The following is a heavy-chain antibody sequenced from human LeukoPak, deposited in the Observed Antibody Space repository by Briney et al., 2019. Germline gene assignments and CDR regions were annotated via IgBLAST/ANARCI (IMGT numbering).Heavy chain of an antibody. V-gene: IGHV3-53*01. Sequence: GGSLRLSCAAPGFSVSNTYMSWGRQAPGKGLEWVSVIYTGGDTYYADSVRGRFTIFRDTSKTTVNLQMNSLRAEDTALYYCAGGQMFTSGGFDDWGQGALVTVSS. CDR2: IYTGGDT. CDR3: AGGQMFTSGGFDD. D-gene: IGHD6-19*01. J-gene: IGHJ4*02. CDR1: GFSVSNTY.